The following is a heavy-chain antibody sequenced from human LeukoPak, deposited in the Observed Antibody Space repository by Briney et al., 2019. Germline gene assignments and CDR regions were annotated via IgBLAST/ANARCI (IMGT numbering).Heavy chain of an antibody. Sequence: SGTLSLTCNVSGGSISSYYWSWIRQPPGTELEWIGYIYNSGSINYNPSLKSRVTISVDMSKNQFSLKLSSVTAADTAVYYCARGRSGHPAVVDYWGQGTLVTVS. J-gene: IGHJ4*02. CDR2: IYNSGSI. CDR3: ARGRSGHPAVVDY. CDR1: GGSISSYY. V-gene: IGHV4-59*01. D-gene: IGHD2-15*01.